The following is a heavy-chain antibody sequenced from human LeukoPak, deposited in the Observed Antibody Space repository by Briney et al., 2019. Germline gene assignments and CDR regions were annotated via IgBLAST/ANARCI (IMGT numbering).Heavy chain of an antibody. Sequence: PSETLSLTCTVSGGSISSSSYYWGWIRQPPGKGLEWIGGIYYSGSTYYNPSLKSRVTISVDTSKNQFSLKLSSVTAADTAVYYCARLRRDPYGDYRRRDNWFDPWGQGTLVTVSS. CDR2: IYYSGST. D-gene: IGHD4-17*01. CDR3: ARLRRDPYGDYRRRDNWFDP. CDR1: GGSISSSSYY. V-gene: IGHV4-39*07. J-gene: IGHJ5*02.